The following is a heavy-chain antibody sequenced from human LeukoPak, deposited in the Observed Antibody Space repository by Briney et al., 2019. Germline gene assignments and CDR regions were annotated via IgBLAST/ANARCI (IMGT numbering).Heavy chain of an antibody. D-gene: IGHD4-11*01. CDR3: ARDGDYSPRGRLDD. Sequence: GASVKVSCKASGYDFTNYAITWVRQAPGQGLEWMGWISPYNGQTNYAQNLQGRITMTTDTSTTTGYMELKSLRSDDTAVYYWARDGDYSPRGRLDDWGQGTRVTVSS. CDR1: GYDFTNYA. CDR2: ISPYNGQT. V-gene: IGHV1-18*01. J-gene: IGHJ4*02.